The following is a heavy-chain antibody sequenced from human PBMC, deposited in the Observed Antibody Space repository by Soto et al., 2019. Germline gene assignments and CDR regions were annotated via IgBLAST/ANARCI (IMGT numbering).Heavy chain of an antibody. V-gene: IGHV3-15*01. CDR1: GFTFSDAW. CDR3: TTLSYDFWSGLTHYYYAMDV. CDR2: IKSNTDGGTT. J-gene: IGHJ6*02. Sequence: GGSLRLSCAASGFTFSDAWMTWVRQAPGKGLEWVGRIKSNTDGGTTDYAAPAKGRFTISRDDSKNTLYLQMSGLKTEDTAVYYCTTLSYDFWSGLTHYYYAMDVWGQGTTVTVSS. D-gene: IGHD3-3*01.